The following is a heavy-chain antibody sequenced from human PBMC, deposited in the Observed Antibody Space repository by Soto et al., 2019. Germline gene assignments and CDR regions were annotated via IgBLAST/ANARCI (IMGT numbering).Heavy chain of an antibody. D-gene: IGHD1-26*01. J-gene: IGHJ4*02. CDR2: INPSGGST. V-gene: IGHV1-46*01. CDR1: GYTFTSYY. CDR3: ARDGSGSYYPLLFDY. Sequence: QVQLVQSGAEVKKPGASVKVSCTASGYTFTSYYMHWVRQAPGQGLEWMGIINPSGGSTSYAQKIQAVVTRTKDTSTSPVYVELSGLRSEDTAVYYCARDGSGSYYPLLFDYWGQGTLVTVSS.